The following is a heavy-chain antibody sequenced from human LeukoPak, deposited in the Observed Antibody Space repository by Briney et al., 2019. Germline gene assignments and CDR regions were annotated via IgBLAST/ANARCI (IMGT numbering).Heavy chain of an antibody. V-gene: IGHV3-23*01. J-gene: IGHJ4*02. D-gene: IGHD1-14*01. CDR3: AKDLYTAD. Sequence: PGGSLRLSCAASGFTFRLYSMNWVRQAPGKGLEWVSTVSGTGGSTYNADSVNGRFTISRDNSKNTLYLQMNSLRAEDTAVYYCAKDLYTADWGQGTLVTVSS. CDR1: GFTFRLYS. CDR2: VSGTGGST.